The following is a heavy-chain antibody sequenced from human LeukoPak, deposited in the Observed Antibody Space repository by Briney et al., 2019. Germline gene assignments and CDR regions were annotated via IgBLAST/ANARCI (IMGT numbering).Heavy chain of an antibody. CDR3: VREARGYHYTYFDY. D-gene: IGHD5-18*01. CDR2: VSSGFHA. Sequence: PGGSLRLSCTASGFTLGSQDMHWVRHIPGQGLEWVAAVSSGFHAFFADSVQGRFTVSREDARNSLYLQMNSLRAGDTAVYYCVREARGYHYTYFDYWGQGTLVTVSS. CDR1: GFTLGSQD. V-gene: IGHV3-13*01. J-gene: IGHJ4*02.